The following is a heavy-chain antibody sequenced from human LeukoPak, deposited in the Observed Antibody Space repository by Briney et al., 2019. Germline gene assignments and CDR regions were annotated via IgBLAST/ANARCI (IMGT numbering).Heavy chain of an antibody. CDR2: IYPGDSET. J-gene: IGHJ4*02. CDR3: ARHRRDKPFDY. CDR1: GNSLVNYW. D-gene: IGHD3-9*01. V-gene: IGHV5-51*01. Sequence: GESLKISCKGSGNSLVNYWIGWVRQMPGKGLEWMGIIYPGDSETRYSPSFQGQVTISADKSISTAYLQWNSLKASDTAMYYCARHRRDKPFDYWGQGTLVTVSS.